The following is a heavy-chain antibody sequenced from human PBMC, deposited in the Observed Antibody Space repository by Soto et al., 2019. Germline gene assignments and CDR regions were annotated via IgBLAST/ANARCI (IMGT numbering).Heavy chain of an antibody. V-gene: IGHV1-18*01. CDR2: ISAYSGDT. J-gene: IGHJ4*02. CDR1: GYTFLSYC. CDR3: ARGEDYFGY. Sequence: ASANVSSKSSGYTFLSYCLTWGRQAPGQGLECVGRISAYSGDTNYAQKFQGRVTMAADTSTTTAYMELRSLRSDDTAVYFCARGEDYFGYWGQGTLVTVSS.